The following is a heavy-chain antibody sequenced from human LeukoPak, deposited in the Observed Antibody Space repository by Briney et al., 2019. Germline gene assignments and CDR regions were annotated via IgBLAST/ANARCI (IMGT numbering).Heavy chain of an antibody. CDR2: IKQDESEK. J-gene: IGHJ4*02. CDR1: GFTFSNYW. V-gene: IGHV3-7*04. D-gene: IGHD6-19*01. Sequence: GGSLRLSCAASGFTFSNYWMSWVRQAPGRGLEWVANIKQDESEKYYVDSVKGRFTISRDNAKNSVYLQMNSLRAEDTAVYYCAKDSSGWYYFDYWGQGTLVTVSS. CDR3: AKDSSGWYYFDY.